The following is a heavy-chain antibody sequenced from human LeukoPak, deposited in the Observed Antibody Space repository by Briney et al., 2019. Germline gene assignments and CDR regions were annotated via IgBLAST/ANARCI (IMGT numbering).Heavy chain of an antibody. CDR1: GFAFTNAW. CDR3: TKYYYDSSGYVYYFDY. Sequence: PGGSLRLSCAASGFAFTNAWMSWVRQAPGKGLEWVGRIKSKTDGGTADYAAPVKGRFTISRDDSKNTLYLQMNSLKTEDTAVYYCTKYYYDSSGYVYYFDYWGQGTLVTVSS. J-gene: IGHJ4*02. D-gene: IGHD3-22*01. V-gene: IGHV3-15*01. CDR2: IKSKTDGGTA.